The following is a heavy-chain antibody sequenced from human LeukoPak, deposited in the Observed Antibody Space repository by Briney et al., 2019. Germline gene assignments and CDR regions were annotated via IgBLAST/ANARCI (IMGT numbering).Heavy chain of an antibody. J-gene: IGHJ5*02. CDR1: GGTFSSYA. V-gene: IGHV1-69*01. D-gene: IGHD1-1*01. Sequence: SVKVSFKASGGTFSSYAISWVRQAPGQGLEWMGGIIPIFGTANYAQKFQGRVTITADESTSTAYMELSSLRSEDTAVYYCARDLQFGTTGRGWIDPWGQGTLVTVSS. CDR3: ARDLQFGTTGRGWIDP. CDR2: IIPIFGTA.